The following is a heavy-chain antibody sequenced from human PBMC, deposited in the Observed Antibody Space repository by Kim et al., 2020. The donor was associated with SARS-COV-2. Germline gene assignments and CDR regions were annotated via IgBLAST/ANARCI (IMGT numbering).Heavy chain of an antibody. V-gene: IGHV4-59*01. Sequence: SETLYLTCTVSGGSISSYYWSWIRQPPGKGLEWIGYIYYSGSTNYNPSLKSRVTISVDTSKNQFSLKLSSVTAADTAVYYCARGGNGWNYYYGMDVWGQGTTVTVSS. CDR1: GGSISSYY. D-gene: IGHD2-15*01. J-gene: IGHJ6*02. CDR3: ARGGNGWNYYYGMDV. CDR2: IYYSGST.